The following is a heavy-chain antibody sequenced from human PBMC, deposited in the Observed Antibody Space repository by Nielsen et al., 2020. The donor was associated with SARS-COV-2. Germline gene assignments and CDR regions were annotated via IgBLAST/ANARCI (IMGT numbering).Heavy chain of an antibody. Sequence: GESLKISCAASGFTFSSYWMHWVRQAPGKGLVWVSRINSDGSSTSYADSVQGRFTISRDNRKNSLYLQMDSLRADDTATYFCASSGWLDYWGPGTPVIVSP. D-gene: IGHD6-19*01. CDR2: INSDGSST. CDR3: ASSGWLDY. CDR1: GFTFSSYW. V-gene: IGHV3-74*01. J-gene: IGHJ4*02.